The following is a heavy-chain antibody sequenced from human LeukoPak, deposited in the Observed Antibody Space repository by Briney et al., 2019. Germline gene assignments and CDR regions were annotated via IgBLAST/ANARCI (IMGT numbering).Heavy chain of an antibody. D-gene: IGHD6-13*01. V-gene: IGHV3-20*04. Sequence: PGGSLRLSCAASGFTFDDYGMSWVRQAPGKGLEWVSGINWNGGSTGYADSVKGRFTISRDNAKNSLYLQKNSLRAEDTALYYCARDQYSSSWYSPDFWGQGTLVTVSS. J-gene: IGHJ4*02. CDR2: INWNGGST. CDR3: ARDQYSSSWYSPDF. CDR1: GFTFDDYG.